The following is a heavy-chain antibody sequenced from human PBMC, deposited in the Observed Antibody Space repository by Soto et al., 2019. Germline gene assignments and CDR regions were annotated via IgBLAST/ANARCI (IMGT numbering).Heavy chain of an antibody. D-gene: IGHD3-22*01. CDR2: IHYIGST. CDR3: ASQHYYDSSGYYVVY. J-gene: IGHJ4*02. V-gene: IGHV4-59*08. Sequence: SETLSLTCTVSGGSISSYYCSWIWQPPGKGLEWIGNIHYIGSTYYDSSLKSRVTISVDTSKNQFSLKLSSVTAADTAVYYCASQHYYDSSGYYVVYWGQGTLVTVSS. CDR1: GGSISSYY.